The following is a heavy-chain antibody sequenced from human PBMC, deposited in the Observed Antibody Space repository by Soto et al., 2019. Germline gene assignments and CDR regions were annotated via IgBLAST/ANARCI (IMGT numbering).Heavy chain of an antibody. D-gene: IGHD5-18*01. J-gene: IGHJ4*02. CDR2: INHSGST. CDR3: ARVSKFRLRYSYGTDY. Sequence: SETLSLTCAVYGGSFSGYYWSWIRQPPGKGLEWIGEINHSGSTNYNPPLKSRATISVDTSKNQFSLKLSSVTAADTAVYYCARVSKFRLRYSYGTDYWGQGTLVTVSS. V-gene: IGHV4-34*01. CDR1: GGSFSGYY.